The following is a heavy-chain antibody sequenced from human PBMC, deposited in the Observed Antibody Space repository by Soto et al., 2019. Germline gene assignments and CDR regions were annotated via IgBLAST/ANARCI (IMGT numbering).Heavy chain of an antibody. CDR1: GGSISSYY. CDR2: IYYSGST. V-gene: IGHV4-59*01. D-gene: IGHD6-13*01. CDR3: ARAGLAAAEQWGNWFDP. J-gene: IGHJ5*02. Sequence: SETLSLTCTVSGGSISSYYWSWIRQPPGKGLEWIGYIYYSGSTNYNPSLKSRVTISVDTSKNQFSLKLSPVTAADTAVYYCARAGLAAAEQWGNWFDPWGQGTLVTVSS.